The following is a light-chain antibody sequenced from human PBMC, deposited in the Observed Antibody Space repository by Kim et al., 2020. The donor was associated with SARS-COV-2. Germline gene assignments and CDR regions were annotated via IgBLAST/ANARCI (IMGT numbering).Light chain of an antibody. CDR2: GAS. CDR3: QQYFDSPGT. V-gene: IGKV3-20*01. J-gene: IGKJ1*01. Sequence: EIVLTQSPGTLSLSSGERATLSCRASHTINNLFLAWYQQKPAQAPRLLIYGASSRATGVPDRFSGSGSGTDFTLTISRLEPEDFAVYYCQQYFDSPGTFGQGTKVDIK. CDR1: HTINNLF.